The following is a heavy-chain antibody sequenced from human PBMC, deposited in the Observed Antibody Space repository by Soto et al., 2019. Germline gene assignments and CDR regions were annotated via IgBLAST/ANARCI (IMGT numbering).Heavy chain of an antibody. V-gene: IGHV3-30*04. J-gene: IGHJ4*02. CDR3: ARDQCFGGGRSCYYFDF. D-gene: IGHD2-15*01. CDR2: ISNDGRGK. Sequence: GGSLRLSCAASGFTFTTYAIHWVRQAPGKGLEWVAVISNDGRGKYYADSVKGRFTISRDNSKNTLYPQMNSLRSDDTAVYYCARDQCFGGGRSCYYFDFWGQGPLVPVPS. CDR1: GFTFTTYA.